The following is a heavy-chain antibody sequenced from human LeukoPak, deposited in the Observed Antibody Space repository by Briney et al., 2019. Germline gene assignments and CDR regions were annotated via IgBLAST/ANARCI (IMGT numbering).Heavy chain of an antibody. CDR1: GGSISSGDYY. D-gene: IGHD3-3*01. CDR3: ARERIRPDDYYYYYYGMDV. V-gene: IGHV4-30-4*01. J-gene: IGHJ6*02. Sequence: SETLSLTCTVSGGSISSGDYYWSWIRQPPGKGLEWIGYIYYSGSTYYNPSLKSRVTISVDTSKNQFSLKLSSVTAADTAVYYCARERIRPDDYYYYYYGMDVWGQGTTVTVPS. CDR2: IYYSGST.